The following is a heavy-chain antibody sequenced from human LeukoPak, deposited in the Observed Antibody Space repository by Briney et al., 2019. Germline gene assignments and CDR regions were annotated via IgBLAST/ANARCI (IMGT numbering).Heavy chain of an antibody. CDR3: ARVIGGLYYDSSGTRWFDP. Sequence: SETLSLTCTVSGGSISSSSYYWGWIRQPPGKGLEWIGSIYYSGSTYYNPSLKSRVTISVDTSKNQFSLKLSSVTAADTAVYYCARVIGGLYYDSSGTRWFDPWGQGTLVTVSS. V-gene: IGHV4-39*07. D-gene: IGHD3-22*01. J-gene: IGHJ5*02. CDR1: GGSISSSSYY. CDR2: IYYSGST.